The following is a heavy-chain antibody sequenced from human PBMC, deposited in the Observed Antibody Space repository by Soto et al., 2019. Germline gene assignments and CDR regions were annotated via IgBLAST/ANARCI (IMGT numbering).Heavy chain of an antibody. CDR3: AYNWNDALDYFDY. J-gene: IGHJ4*02. Sequence: PSETLSLTCTVPGGSISSSSYYWGWIRQPPGKGLEWIGSIYYSGSTYYNPSLKSRVTISVDTSKNQFSLKLSSVTAADTAVYYCAYNWNDALDYFDYWGQGTLVTVSS. CDR2: IYYSGST. CDR1: GGSISSSSYY. D-gene: IGHD1-1*01. V-gene: IGHV4-39*01.